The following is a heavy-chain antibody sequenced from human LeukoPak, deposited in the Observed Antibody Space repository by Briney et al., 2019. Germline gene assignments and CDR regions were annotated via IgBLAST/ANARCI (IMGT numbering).Heavy chain of an antibody. Sequence: PSETLSLTCTVSGGSISSGDYYWSWIRQPPGKGLGWIGYIYYSGSTYYNPSLKSRVTISVDTSKNQFSLKLSSVTAADTAVYYCARDLGRGYSYDEGYWFDPWGQGTLVTVSS. CDR1: GGSISSGDYY. J-gene: IGHJ5*02. CDR3: ARDLGRGYSYDEGYWFDP. D-gene: IGHD5-18*01. V-gene: IGHV4-30-4*01. CDR2: IYYSGST.